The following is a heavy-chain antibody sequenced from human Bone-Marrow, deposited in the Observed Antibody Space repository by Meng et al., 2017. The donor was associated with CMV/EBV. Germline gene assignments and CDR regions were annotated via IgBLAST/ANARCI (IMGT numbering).Heavy chain of an antibody. J-gene: IGHJ4*02. CDR3: ARVLRSGYSTPYFDY. D-gene: IGHD3-3*01. V-gene: IGHV5-51*01. CDR2: VYLGDSDT. CDR1: GYNFDNYW. Sequence: GESLKISCKGSGYNFDNYWIAWVRQMPGKGLEWMGMVYLGDSDTRYSPSFQGQVTMSADKSITTAYLQWSSLKASDTAMYYCARVLRSGYSTPYFDYWGQGTLVTVSS.